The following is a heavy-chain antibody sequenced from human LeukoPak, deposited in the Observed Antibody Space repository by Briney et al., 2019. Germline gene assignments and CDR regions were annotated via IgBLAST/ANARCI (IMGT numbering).Heavy chain of an antibody. CDR3: ARDNSSSWYGVWHY. V-gene: IGHV1-2*02. J-gene: IGHJ4*02. CDR2: INPNSGGT. CDR1: GYTFTGYY. D-gene: IGHD6-13*01. Sequence: ASVKVSCKASGYTFTGYYMHWVRQAPGQGLEWMGWINPNSGGTNYAQKFQGRVTMTRDTSISTAYMELSRLRSDDTAVYYCARDNSSSWYGVWHYWGQGTLVTVSS.